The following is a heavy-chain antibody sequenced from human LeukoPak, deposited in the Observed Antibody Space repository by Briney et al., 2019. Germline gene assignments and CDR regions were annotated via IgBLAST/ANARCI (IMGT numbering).Heavy chain of an antibody. V-gene: IGHV4-39*07. D-gene: IGHD2-21*02. CDR3: ARDHPVTASDY. Sequence: SETLSLTCTVSGDSISSSNYYWGWIRQPPGKGLEWIGSIYYSGSTYYNPSLKSRVTILVDTSKNQFSLRLSSVTAADTAVYYCARDHPVTASDYWGQGTLVTVSS. CDR1: GDSISSSNYY. J-gene: IGHJ4*02. CDR2: IYYSGST.